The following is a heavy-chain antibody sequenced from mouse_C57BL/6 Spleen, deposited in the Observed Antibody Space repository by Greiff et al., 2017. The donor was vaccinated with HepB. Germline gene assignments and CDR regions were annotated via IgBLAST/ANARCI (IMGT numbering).Heavy chain of an antibody. V-gene: IGHV5-4*01. J-gene: IGHJ3*01. CDR1: GFTFSSYA. Sequence: DVQLVESGGGLVKPGGSLKLSCAASGFTFSSYAMSWVRQTPEKRLEWVATISDGGSYTYYPDNVKGRFTISRDNAKNNLYLQMSHLKSEDTAMYYCAREGDYDTPWFAYWGQGTLVTVSA. CDR2: ISDGGSYT. CDR3: AREGDYDTPWFAY. D-gene: IGHD2-4*01.